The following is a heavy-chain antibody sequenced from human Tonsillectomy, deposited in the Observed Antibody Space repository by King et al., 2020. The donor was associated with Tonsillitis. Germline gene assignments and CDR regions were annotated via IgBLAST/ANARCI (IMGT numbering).Heavy chain of an antibody. Sequence: VQLVESGGGVVKPGGSLRLSCAASGFTFSNYYMSWIRQAPGKGLEGVSYISSSVGTIHYADSVKGRFTISRANAKNSLYLQMNSLRAEDTAVYYCARDDYGGDYYYGMDVWGQGTTVTVSS. D-gene: IGHD4-23*01. V-gene: IGHV3-11*01. CDR2: ISSSVGTI. J-gene: IGHJ6*02. CDR3: ARDDYGGDYYYGMDV. CDR1: GFTFSNYY.